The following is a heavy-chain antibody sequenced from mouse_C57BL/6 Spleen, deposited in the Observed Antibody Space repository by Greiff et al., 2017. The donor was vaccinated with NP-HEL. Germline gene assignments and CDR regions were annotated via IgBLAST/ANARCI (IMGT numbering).Heavy chain of an antibody. D-gene: IGHD4-1*01. J-gene: IGHJ3*01. CDR3: ARSANWEAGFAY. CDR1: GYTFTSYW. Sequence: QVQLQQPGAELVMPGASVKLSCKASGYTFTSYWMHWVKQRPGQGLEWIGEIDPSDSYTNYNQKFKGKSTLTVDKSSSTAYMQLSSLTSEDSAVYYCARSANWEAGFAYWGQGTLVTVSA. V-gene: IGHV1-69*01. CDR2: IDPSDSYT.